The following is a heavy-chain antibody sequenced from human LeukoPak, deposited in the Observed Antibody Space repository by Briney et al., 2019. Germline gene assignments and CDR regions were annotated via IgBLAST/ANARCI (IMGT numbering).Heavy chain of an antibody. CDR3: ARDLSGIAGYTYGRGIDY. J-gene: IGHJ4*02. CDR1: GYTFSSYW. V-gene: IGHV3-7*01. CDR2: IKQDGSEK. D-gene: IGHD5-18*01. Sequence: PGGSLRLSCAASGYTFSSYWMSWVRQAPGKGLEWVANIKQDGSEKYYVDSVKGRFTISRDSAKNSLYLQMNSLRAEDTAVYYCARDLSGIAGYTYGRGIDYWGQGTLVTVSS.